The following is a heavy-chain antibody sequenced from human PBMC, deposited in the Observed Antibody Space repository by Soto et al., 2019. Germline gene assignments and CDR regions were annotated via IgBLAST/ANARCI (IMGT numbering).Heavy chain of an antibody. CDR1: GFTLSGYW. V-gene: IGHV3-74*01. CDR3: VSGNSCYGNFDY. Sequence: EVQLVESGGGLVQPGGSLRLSCAASGFTLSGYWMHWVRQVPGKGLVWVSRISSDGRTTNYADSVGGRFTISRDNAKNTLYVQMNSLRAEDTAVYYCVSGNSCYGNFDYGGQGTLVTVSS. J-gene: IGHJ4*02. CDR2: ISSDGRTT. D-gene: IGHD5-12*01.